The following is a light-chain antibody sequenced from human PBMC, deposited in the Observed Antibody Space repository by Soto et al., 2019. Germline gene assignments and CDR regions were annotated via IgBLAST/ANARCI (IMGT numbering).Light chain of an antibody. J-gene: IGLJ1*01. Sequence: QSVLTQPPSVSGAPGQGVTISCTESSSNIGAGYDVSWYQQLPGTAPKLLIFGDNNRPSGVPDRFSGSTSGTSASLAITGLQAEDEADYYCQSYDSSLSVYVFGTGTKLTVL. CDR2: GDN. V-gene: IGLV1-40*01. CDR1: SSNIGAGYD. CDR3: QSYDSSLSVYV.